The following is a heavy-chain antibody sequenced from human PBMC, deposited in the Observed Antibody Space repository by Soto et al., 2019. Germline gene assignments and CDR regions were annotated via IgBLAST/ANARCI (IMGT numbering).Heavy chain of an antibody. J-gene: IGHJ6*02. CDR3: ARDTVEAAGTYGVGYYYGMDV. CDR1: GGSISSGGYY. V-gene: IGHV4-31*03. Sequence: SETLSLTCTVSGGSISSGGYYWSWIRQHPGKGLEWIGYIDYGGSTYYNPSLKSRVTIAVATSKNQFSLRLSSVTAADTAVYYCARDTVEAAGTYGVGYYYGMDVWGQGTTVTVSS. D-gene: IGHD6-13*01. CDR2: IDYGGST.